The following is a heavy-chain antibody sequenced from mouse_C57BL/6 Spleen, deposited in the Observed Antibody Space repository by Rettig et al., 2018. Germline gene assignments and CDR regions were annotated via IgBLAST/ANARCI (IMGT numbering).Heavy chain of an antibody. CDR2: IWWDDDR. Sequence: LSLTCSFSGFSLSTFGMGVGWIRQPSGKGLEWLAHIWWDDDRYYYPALRSRLTISKDTSKNLVFLKIANLDTADTATYYSARTYYYGSNYRYFDVWGTGTTVTGSS. J-gene: IGHJ1*03. V-gene: IGHV8-8*01. CDR3: ARTYYYGSNYRYFDV. CDR1: GFSLSTFGMG. D-gene: IGHD1-1*01.